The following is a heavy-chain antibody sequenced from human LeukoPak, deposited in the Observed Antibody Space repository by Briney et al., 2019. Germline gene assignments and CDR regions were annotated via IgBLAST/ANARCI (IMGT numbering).Heavy chain of an antibody. CDR3: AREAPDGSGSFYFDY. CDR2: IYSGGST. Sequence: GGSLRLSCAASGFTVSTNYMSWVRQAPGKGLEWVSVIYSGGSTKYADSVKGRFTISRDNSKNTLYLQMNSQRAEDTAVYYCAREAPDGSGSFYFDYWGQGTLVTVSS. D-gene: IGHD3-10*01. J-gene: IGHJ4*02. CDR1: GFTVSTNY. V-gene: IGHV3-66*01.